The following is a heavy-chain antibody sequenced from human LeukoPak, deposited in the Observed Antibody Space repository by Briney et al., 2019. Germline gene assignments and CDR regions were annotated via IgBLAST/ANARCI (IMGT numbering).Heavy chain of an antibody. CDR3: AGELLSSSWYGGNYYYYYHMDV. CDR2: TKPDGSEK. V-gene: IGHV3-7*01. CDR1: GFGFSSYN. Sequence: GGSLRLSCVASGFGFSSYNMSWVRQAPGKGLEWVGNTKPDGSEKYYVDSVKGRFTISRDNAKTSLYLQMNSLRAEDTAVYYCAGELLSSSWYGGNYYYYYHMDVWGKGTTVTVSS. J-gene: IGHJ6*03. D-gene: IGHD6-13*01.